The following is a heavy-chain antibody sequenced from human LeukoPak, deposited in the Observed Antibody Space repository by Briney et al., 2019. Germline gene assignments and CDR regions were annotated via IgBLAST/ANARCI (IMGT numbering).Heavy chain of an antibody. CDR2: ISAYNGNT. Sequence: ASVKVSCKASGYTFTSYGISWVRQAPGQGLEWMGWISAYNGNTNYAQKLQGRVTMTTDTSTSTAYMELRSLRSDDTAVYYCARDRHYDILTYDAFDIWGQGTTVTVSS. CDR1: GYTFTSYG. D-gene: IGHD3-9*01. CDR3: ARDRHYDILTYDAFDI. V-gene: IGHV1-18*01. J-gene: IGHJ3*02.